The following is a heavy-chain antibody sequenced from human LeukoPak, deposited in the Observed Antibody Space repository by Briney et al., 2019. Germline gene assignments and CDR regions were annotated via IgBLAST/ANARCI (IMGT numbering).Heavy chain of an antibody. CDR2: IKHDGSEN. Sequence: GSRALSGVVSGLNFSNYWMTGSGRAQGKGWGGVANIKHDGSENYYVDFVKGRFSISRDNAKKSLYLQMNSLRAEDTAVYYCARALSHCLDYWGQGTLVTDSS. D-gene: IGHD3-16*01. CDR1: GLNFSNYW. V-gene: IGHV3-7*01. J-gene: IGHJ4*02. CDR3: ARALSHCLDY.